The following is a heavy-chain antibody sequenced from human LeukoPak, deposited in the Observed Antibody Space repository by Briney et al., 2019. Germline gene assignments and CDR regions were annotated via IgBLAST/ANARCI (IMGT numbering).Heavy chain of an antibody. Sequence: GGSLRLSCAASGFTFSSYHMSWVRQAPGKGLEWVSAIYTGGTTYYSDSVEGRFTISRDKSKNTLYLQMDSLRVEDTAVYYCARDQATSGGGLDSWGQGTLVTVSS. D-gene: IGHD3-16*01. CDR3: ARDQATSGGGLDS. CDR2: IYTGGTT. J-gene: IGHJ4*02. V-gene: IGHV3-53*01. CDR1: GFTFSSYH.